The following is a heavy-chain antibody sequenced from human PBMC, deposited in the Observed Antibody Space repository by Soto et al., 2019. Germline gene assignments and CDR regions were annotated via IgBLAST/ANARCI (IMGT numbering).Heavy chain of an antibody. CDR2: INDRGST. D-gene: IGHD2-8*01. CDR1: GGSISSYY. CDR3: ARDSPMDYFDD. V-gene: IGHV4-59*01. Sequence: SETLSLTCTVSGGSISSYYWSWIRQPPGKGLEWIGYINDRGSTSYNPSLKSRVTISIDTSKNQFSLKLTSVTAADTAVYYCARDSPMDYFDDWGQGTLVTVPQ. J-gene: IGHJ4*02.